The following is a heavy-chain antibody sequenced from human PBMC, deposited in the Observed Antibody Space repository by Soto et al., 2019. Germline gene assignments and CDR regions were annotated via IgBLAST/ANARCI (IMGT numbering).Heavy chain of an antibody. J-gene: IGHJ5*02. D-gene: IGHD3-22*01. CDR1: GGTFSSYA. CDR3: ARATRDYCGSSGQSAWFDP. Sequence: QVQLVQSGAEVKKPGSSVKVSCKASGGTFSSYAISWVRQAPGQGLEWMGGIIPIFGTPNYAQKFQGRVTIPADECTSADYIELSSLRSEDTAVYYCARATRDYCGSSGQSAWFDPWGQRTLVTVSS. V-gene: IGHV1-69*12. CDR2: IIPIFGTP.